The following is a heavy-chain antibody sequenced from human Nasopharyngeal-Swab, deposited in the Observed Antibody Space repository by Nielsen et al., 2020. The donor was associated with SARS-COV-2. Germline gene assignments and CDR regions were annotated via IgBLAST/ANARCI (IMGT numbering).Heavy chain of an antibody. CDR3: ARPRGPYSIYSSSWYVYYFDY. J-gene: IGHJ4*02. V-gene: IGHV4-39*01. Sequence: WIRQPPGKGLEWIGNIYYSGSTYYNPSLKSRVTISVDTSKNQFSLKLSSVTAADTAVYYCARPRGPYSIYSSSWYVYYFDYWGQGTLVTVSS. D-gene: IGHD6-13*01. CDR2: IYYSGST.